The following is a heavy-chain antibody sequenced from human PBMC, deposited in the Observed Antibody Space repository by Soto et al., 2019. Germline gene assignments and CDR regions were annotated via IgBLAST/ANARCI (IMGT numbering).Heavy chain of an antibody. CDR2: INHSGNT. D-gene: IGHD3-22*01. CDR1: GGSFSGYY. V-gene: IGHV4-34*01. Sequence: SETLSLTCAVYGGSFSGYYWSWIRQPPGKGLEWIGEINHSGNTNYNPSLKSRVTISVDTSKNQFSLKLSSVTAADTAVYYCARHNYYGSGYYYYYYGMDVWGQGTTVIGSS. CDR3: ARHNYYGSGYYYYYYGMDV. J-gene: IGHJ6*01.